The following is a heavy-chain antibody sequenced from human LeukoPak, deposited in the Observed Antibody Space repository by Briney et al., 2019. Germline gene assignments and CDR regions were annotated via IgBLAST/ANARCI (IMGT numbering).Heavy chain of an antibody. CDR3: ATSSGWYPKYFDY. CDR2: ISGSGGDT. J-gene: IGHJ4*02. V-gene: IGHV3-23*01. CDR1: GFSFSSYP. D-gene: IGHD6-19*01. Sequence: GGSLRLSCAASGFSFSSYPMSWVRQAPGKGLEWVSAISGSGGDTYYADSVKGRFTISRDNSKNTLDQQMTSLRAEDTALYYCATSSGWYPKYFDYWGQGTLVTVSS.